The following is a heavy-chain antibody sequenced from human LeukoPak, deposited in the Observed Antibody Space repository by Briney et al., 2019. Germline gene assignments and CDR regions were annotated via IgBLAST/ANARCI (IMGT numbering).Heavy chain of an antibody. Sequence: GESLRLSCAASGFTFKKYWMNWVRQVPGKGLECLANIKEDGSETYYADSVKGRFTISRDNPKNSLYLQMNSLRAEDTAVYYCARDGHYDILTGYFQDWGQGTLVTVSS. CDR3: ARDGHYDILTGYFQD. CDR1: GFTFKKYW. V-gene: IGHV3-7*03. CDR2: IKEDGSET. D-gene: IGHD3-9*01. J-gene: IGHJ1*01.